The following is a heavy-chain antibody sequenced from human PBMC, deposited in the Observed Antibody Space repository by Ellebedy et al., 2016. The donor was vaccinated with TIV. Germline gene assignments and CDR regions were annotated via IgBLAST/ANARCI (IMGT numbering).Heavy chain of an antibody. CDR2: SHSSGTS. D-gene: IGHD6-19*01. CDR1: GGSIGNYY. Sequence: MPGGSLRLSCTVSGGSIGNYYWSWFRQPPGKGLEWIGYSHSSGTSDYNPSLKSRVSISVDTSKNQFSLNLKSVTPADTAVYLCARGGWYEDYWGQGTVVTVSS. CDR3: ARGGWYEDY. V-gene: IGHV4-59*01. J-gene: IGHJ4*02.